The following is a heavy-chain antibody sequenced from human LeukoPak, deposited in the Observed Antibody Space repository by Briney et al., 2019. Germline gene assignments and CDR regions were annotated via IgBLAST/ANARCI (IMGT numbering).Heavy chain of an antibody. Sequence: PGGSLRLSCAASGFTFSSYWMTWVRQAPGKGLEWVANIKQDGSKKNYVDSVKGRFTISRDNAKNSLYLQMNSLRAEDTAVYYCAKVDSSGWYVGDVFDYWGQGTLVTVSS. CDR1: GFTFSSYW. J-gene: IGHJ4*02. V-gene: IGHV3-7*01. CDR2: IKQDGSKK. CDR3: AKVDSSGWYVGDVFDY. D-gene: IGHD6-19*01.